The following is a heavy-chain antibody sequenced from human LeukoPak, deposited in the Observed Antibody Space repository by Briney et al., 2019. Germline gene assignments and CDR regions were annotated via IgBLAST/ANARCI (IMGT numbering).Heavy chain of an antibody. J-gene: IGHJ5*02. CDR3: TRGEGWFCSPSTCYTHWFDP. CDR1: GFTFSSYG. CDR2: LRFEGSNK. Sequence: GSLRLSCAASGFTFSSYGMHWVRQAPGQGVGWGAFLRFEGSNKYYADSVKGRFTISRDNAKNTVYLQMDSLRAEDTAVYYCTRGEGWFCSPSTCYTHWFDPWGQGSLVTVSS. V-gene: IGHV3-30*02. D-gene: IGHD2-2*02.